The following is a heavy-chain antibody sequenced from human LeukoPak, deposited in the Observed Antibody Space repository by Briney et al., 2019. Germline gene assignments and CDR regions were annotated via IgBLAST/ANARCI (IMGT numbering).Heavy chain of an antibody. Sequence: GGSLRLSCAASGFSFSSYGMHWVRQAPGKGLEWVAVIWYDGSNKYYADSVKGRFTISRDNAKNSLYLQMNSLRAEDTAVYYCARVGVVTLYPAGYWGQGTLVTVSS. CDR2: IWYDGSNK. CDR3: ARVGVVTLYPAGY. D-gene: IGHD3-22*01. CDR1: GFSFSSYG. V-gene: IGHV3-33*01. J-gene: IGHJ4*02.